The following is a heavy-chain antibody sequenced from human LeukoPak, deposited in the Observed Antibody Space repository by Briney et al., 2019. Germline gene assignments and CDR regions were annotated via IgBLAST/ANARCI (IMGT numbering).Heavy chain of an antibody. J-gene: IGHJ4*02. V-gene: IGHV3-7*01. CDR3: ARAHRSRAFDY. Sequence: GGSLRLSCAASGFIFNNYWMSWVRQAPGKGLEWVANIKQDGSEKYYVDSVKGRFTISRDNAKNSLYLQMNSLRAEDTAVYYCARAHRSRAFDYWGQGTLVTASS. CDR2: IKQDGSEK. CDR1: GFIFNNYW. D-gene: IGHD1-14*01.